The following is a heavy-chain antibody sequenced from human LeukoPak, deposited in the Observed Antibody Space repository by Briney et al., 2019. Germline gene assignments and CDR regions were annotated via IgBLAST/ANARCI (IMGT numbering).Heavy chain of an antibody. CDR3: AREWKRLYYYDSSGYSH. Sequence: ASVKLSRKSSGYTFTIYTMNWVRHPPAQGLERMGWINTNTENPTYAQGFTGRFVFSLDTSDSTAYLQISRLKAEDTAVDYCAREWKRLYYYDSSGYSHWGQGTVVTVSS. J-gene: IGHJ1*01. CDR2: INTNTENP. D-gene: IGHD3-22*01. V-gene: IGHV7-4-1*02. CDR1: GYTFTIYT.